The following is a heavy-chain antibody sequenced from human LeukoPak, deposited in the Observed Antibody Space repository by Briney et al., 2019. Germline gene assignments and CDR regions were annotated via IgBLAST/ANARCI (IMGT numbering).Heavy chain of an antibody. V-gene: IGHV3-23*01. J-gene: IGHJ4*02. Sequence: GGSLRLSCAASGFTFSNYAMSWVRQAPGKVLEWVSAITGSGDDTYHADSVKGRFTISRDNSKNTLYLQMNSLRAEDTAVYYCAKGSRNSRPYYFDFWGQGTLVTVSS. D-gene: IGHD6-19*01. CDR2: ITGSGDDT. CDR1: GFTFSNYA. CDR3: AKGSRNSRPYYFDF.